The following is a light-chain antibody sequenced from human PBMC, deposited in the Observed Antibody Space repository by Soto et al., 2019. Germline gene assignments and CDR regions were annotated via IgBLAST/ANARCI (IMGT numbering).Light chain of an antibody. Sequence: QSALTQPASVSGSPGQSITISCTGTSSDVGGYNYVSWYQQHPGQAPKLMIYDVSNRPSGVSNRFSGSKSGNTASLTISGLQAEDEADYYCSSYTSSSTPRVFGTGTKLTVL. J-gene: IGLJ1*01. CDR2: DVS. V-gene: IGLV2-14*01. CDR3: SSYTSSSTPRV. CDR1: SSDVGGYNY.